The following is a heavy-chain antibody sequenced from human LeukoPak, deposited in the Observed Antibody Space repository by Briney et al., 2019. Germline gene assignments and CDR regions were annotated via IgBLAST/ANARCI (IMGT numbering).Heavy chain of an antibody. CDR3: ARLGVEMATTLDY. Sequence: SETLSLTCAVYGGSFSGYYWSWIRQPPGKGLEWIGEINHSGSTNCNPSLKSRVTISVDTSKNQFSLKLSSVTAADTAVYYCARLGVEMATTLDYWGQRTLVTVSS. CDR1: GGSFSGYY. D-gene: IGHD5-24*01. V-gene: IGHV4-34*01. CDR2: INHSGST. J-gene: IGHJ4*02.